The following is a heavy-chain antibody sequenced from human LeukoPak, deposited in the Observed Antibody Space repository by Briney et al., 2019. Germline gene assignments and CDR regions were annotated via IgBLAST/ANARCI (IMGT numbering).Heavy chain of an antibody. CDR3: ARASDDYGDPNGVGYFDY. CDR2: ISSSSSYI. D-gene: IGHD4-17*01. J-gene: IGHJ4*02. V-gene: IGHV3-21*01. Sequence: PGGSLRLSCAASGFTFSSYSMNWVRQAPGKGLEWVSSISSSSSYIYYADSVKGRFTISRDNAKNSLYLQMNSLRAEDTAVYYCARASDDYGDPNGVGYFDYWGQGTLVTVSS. CDR1: GFTFSSYS.